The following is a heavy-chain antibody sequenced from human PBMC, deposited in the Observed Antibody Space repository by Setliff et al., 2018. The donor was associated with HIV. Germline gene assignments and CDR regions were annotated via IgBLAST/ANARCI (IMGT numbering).Heavy chain of an antibody. CDR3: ARAGGQLVPFDY. D-gene: IGHD6-6*01. CDR1: GYTFTSYG. Sequence: ASVKVSCKASGYTFTSYGISWVRQAPGQGLEWMGWISGYNANTNYALELQGRLTMTTDTSTRTAYMDLKNLRSDDTAVYYCARAGGQLVPFDYWGQGTLVTVSS. V-gene: IGHV1-18*01. CDR2: ISGYNANT. J-gene: IGHJ4*02.